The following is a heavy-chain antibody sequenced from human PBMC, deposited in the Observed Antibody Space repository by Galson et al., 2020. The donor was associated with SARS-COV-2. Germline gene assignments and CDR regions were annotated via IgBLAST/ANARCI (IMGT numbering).Heavy chain of an antibody. CDR1: GGSFSNYY. Sequence: SQTLSLTCAVFGGSFSNYYWSWIRQPPGKGLEWIGEINLGGSTNYSPSLKSRVTISLDTSKNQFSLKLRSLTAADTALYYCARGHRGVVPSPLRGLGPFYSFYYMDVWSRGATVTVSS. D-gene: IGHD3-16*01. CDR2: INLGGST. J-gene: IGHJ6*03. CDR3: ARGHRGVVPSPLRGLGPFYSFYYMDV. V-gene: IGHV4-34*01.